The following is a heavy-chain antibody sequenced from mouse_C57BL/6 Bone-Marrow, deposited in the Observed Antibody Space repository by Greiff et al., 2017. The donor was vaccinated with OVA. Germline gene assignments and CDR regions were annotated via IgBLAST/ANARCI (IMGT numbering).Heavy chain of an antibody. D-gene: IGHD2-3*01. V-gene: IGHV1-81*01. J-gene: IGHJ3*01. CDR2: IYPRSGNT. CDR3: ARSDGYYDWFAY. Sequence: VQLQQSGAELARPGASVKLSCKASGYTFTSYGISWVKQRTGQGLEWIGEIYPRSGNTYYNEKFKGKATLTADKSSSTAYMELRSLTSEDSAVYFCARSDGYYDWFAYWGQGTLVTVSA. CDR1: GYTFTSYG.